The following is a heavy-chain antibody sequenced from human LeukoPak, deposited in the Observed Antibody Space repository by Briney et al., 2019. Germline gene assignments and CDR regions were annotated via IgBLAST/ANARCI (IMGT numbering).Heavy chain of an antibody. CDR1: GGSINSYY. D-gene: IGHD5-12*01. CDR3: AREKVATITSNWFDP. J-gene: IGHJ5*02. CDR2: IYTSGST. V-gene: IGHV4-4*07. Sequence: SETLSLTCTVSGGSINSYYWSWIRQPAGKGLEWIGRIYTSGSTNYNPSLKSRVTISVDTSKNQFSLKLSSVTAADTAVYYCAREKVATITSNWFDPWGQGTLVTVSS.